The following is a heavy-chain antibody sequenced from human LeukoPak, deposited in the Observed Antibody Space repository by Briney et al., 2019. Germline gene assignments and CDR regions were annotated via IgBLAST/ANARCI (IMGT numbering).Heavy chain of an antibody. CDR3: AKGGRGMNWFDP. D-gene: IGHD3-16*01. Sequence: GGSLRLSCTASGITFDGYAMSWVRQAPGKGLEWVSSITGYGDSTYYADSVKGRFTISRDNSKNTLSLQMNSLRVDDTAVHYCAKGGRGMNWFDPWGQGTLVTISS. CDR1: GITFDGYA. J-gene: IGHJ5*02. V-gene: IGHV3-23*01. CDR2: ITGYGDST.